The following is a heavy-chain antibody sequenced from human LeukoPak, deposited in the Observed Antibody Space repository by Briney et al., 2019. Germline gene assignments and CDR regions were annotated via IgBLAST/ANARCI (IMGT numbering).Heavy chain of an antibody. V-gene: IGHV3-43*02. Sequence: GGSLRLSCSASGFTFFDHARHWVRQAPGKGLEWISLISANNFDTYYADSVQGRFSVSRDNSKNSLFLQMDSLRAEDTGMYFCARDGPAGTDHWGQGTLVTVSS. D-gene: IGHD1-1*01. CDR3: ARDGPAGTDH. J-gene: IGHJ4*02. CDR1: GFTFFDHA. CDR2: ISANNFDT.